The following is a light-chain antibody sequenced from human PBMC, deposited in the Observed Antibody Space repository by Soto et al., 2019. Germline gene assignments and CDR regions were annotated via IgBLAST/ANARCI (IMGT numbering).Light chain of an antibody. CDR3: NSYKSTSTQV. V-gene: IGLV2-14*01. J-gene: IGLJ1*01. CDR2: EVS. CDR1: GSDIGGYNY. Sequence: QSALAQPASVSGSPGQSITISCTGTGSDIGGYNYVSWYQQHPGKAPKLMIYEVSNRPSGLSNRFSGSKSGNTASLTISGLQAEDEADYYCNSYKSTSTQVFGPGTKVTVL.